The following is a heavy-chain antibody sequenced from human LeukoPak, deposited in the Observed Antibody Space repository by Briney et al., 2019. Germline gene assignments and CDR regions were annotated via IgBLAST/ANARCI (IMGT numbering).Heavy chain of an antibody. Sequence: PGGSLRLSCAASGFTFSSYAMHWVRQAPGKGLERVAVISYDGSNKYYADSVKGRFTISRDNSKNTLYLQMNGLRAEDTAVYYCARELKLVSAFDIWGQGTVVTVSS. CDR1: GFTFSSYA. D-gene: IGHD6-13*01. CDR2: ISYDGSNK. CDR3: ARELKLVSAFDI. J-gene: IGHJ3*02. V-gene: IGHV3-30-3*01.